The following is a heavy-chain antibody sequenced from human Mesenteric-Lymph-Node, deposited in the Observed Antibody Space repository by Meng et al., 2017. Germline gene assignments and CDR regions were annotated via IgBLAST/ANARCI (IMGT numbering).Heavy chain of an antibody. Sequence: QVQLQQSGPGPGKPSQTPSLPLAISGDSVASNSAAWNWIRQSPSRGLEWLGRTYYRSKYYNDYALSVKSRITINPDTSKNQFSLQLNSVTPEDTAIYYCARDWGDVRGGFDFWGQGTLVTVSS. CDR1: GDSVASNSAA. CDR3: ARDWGDVRGGFDF. V-gene: IGHV6-1*01. D-gene: IGHD3-10*02. CDR2: TYYRSKYYN. J-gene: IGHJ4*02.